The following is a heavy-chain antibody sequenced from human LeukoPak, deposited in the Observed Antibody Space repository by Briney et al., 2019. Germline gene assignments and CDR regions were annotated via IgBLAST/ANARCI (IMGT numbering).Heavy chain of an antibody. CDR2: TRNKANSYIT. CDR1: GFTFSDHY. D-gene: IGHD3-10*01. Sequence: GGSLRLSCAASGFTFSDHYMDWVRQAPGKGLEWVGRTRNKANSYITEYAASVEGRFTISRDNSKNSLYLQMNSLRAEDTAVYYCARDVYYGSGSPRLDYWGQGTLVTVSS. J-gene: IGHJ4*02. CDR3: ARDVYYGSGSPRLDY. V-gene: IGHV3-72*01.